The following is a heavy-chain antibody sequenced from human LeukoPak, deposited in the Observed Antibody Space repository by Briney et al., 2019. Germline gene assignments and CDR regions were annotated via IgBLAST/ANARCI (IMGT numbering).Heavy chain of an antibody. V-gene: IGHV4-39*07. J-gene: IGHJ6*03. CDR1: GGSISSSSYY. Sequence: SETLSLTCTVSGGSISSSSYYWGWIRQPPGKGLEWIGSIYYSGCTYYNPSLKSRVTISVDTSKNQFSLKLSSVTAADTAVYYCARVRWELLPTAYYYYYYMDVWGKGTTVTVSS. D-gene: IGHD1-26*01. CDR3: ARVRWELLPTAYYYYYYMDV. CDR2: IYYSGCT.